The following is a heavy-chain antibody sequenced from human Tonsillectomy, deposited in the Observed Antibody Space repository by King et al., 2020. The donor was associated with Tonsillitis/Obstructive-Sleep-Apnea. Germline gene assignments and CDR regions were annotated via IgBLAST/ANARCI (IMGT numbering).Heavy chain of an antibody. V-gene: IGHV4-34*01. J-gene: IGHJ1*01. CDR3: AGYDFWSGYRFQH. CDR1: GGSFSGYY. Sequence: VQLQQWGAGLLKPSETLSLTCAVYGGSFSGYYWSWIRQPPGKGLEWIGEINHSGSTNYNPSLKSRVTISVDTSKNQFSLELSSVTAADTAVYYCAGYDFWSGYRFQHWGQGTLVTVSS. D-gene: IGHD3-3*01. CDR2: INHSGST.